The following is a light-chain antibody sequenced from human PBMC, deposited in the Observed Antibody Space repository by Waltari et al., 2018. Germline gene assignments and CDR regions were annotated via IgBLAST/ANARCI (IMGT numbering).Light chain of an antibody. CDR2: DAS. V-gene: IGKV1-13*02. Sequence: AVQLTQSPSSLSASVGDRVTITCRASQAISSALAWYQQKPGKAPNLLIYDASNLESGVPSRFIGSGSGTHFTLTISSLQPADFATYYCQQLHSYPVTFGGGTKVEIK. CDR1: QAISSA. J-gene: IGKJ4*01. CDR3: QQLHSYPVT.